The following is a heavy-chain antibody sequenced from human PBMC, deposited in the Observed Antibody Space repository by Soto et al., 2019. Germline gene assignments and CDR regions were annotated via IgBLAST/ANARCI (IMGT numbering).Heavy chain of an antibody. CDR1: GGSISSGGYY. CDR2: IDYSGNT. D-gene: IGHD3-3*01. J-gene: IGHJ5*02. CDR3: ASFGVASMNWFDP. V-gene: IGHV4-30-4*08. Sequence: TSETLSLTCTVSGGSISSGGYYWSWIRQHPGKGLEWIGNIDYSGNTYYNPSLKSRLTISLDTSKNQFSLKLSSVTAADTAVYYCASFGVASMNWFDPWGQGTLVTVSS.